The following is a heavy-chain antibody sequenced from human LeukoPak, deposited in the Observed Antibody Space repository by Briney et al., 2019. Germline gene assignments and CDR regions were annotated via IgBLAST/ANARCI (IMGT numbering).Heavy chain of an antibody. J-gene: IGHJ3*02. D-gene: IGHD3-22*01. CDR1: GFTFSSYA. Sequence: GGSLRLSCAASGFTFSSYAMSWVRQAPGKGLEWVSAISGSGGSTYYADSVKGRFTISRDNSKNTLYLQMNSLRAEDTAVYYCAKVGDSSGYYYGAFDIWGQGTMDTVSS. V-gene: IGHV3-23*01. CDR3: AKVGDSSGYYYGAFDI. CDR2: ISGSGGST.